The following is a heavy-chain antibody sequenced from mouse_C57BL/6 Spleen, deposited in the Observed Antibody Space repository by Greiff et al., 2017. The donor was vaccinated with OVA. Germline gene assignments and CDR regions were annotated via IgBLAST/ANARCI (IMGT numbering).Heavy chain of an antibody. CDR3: ARKLGRGPHDY. J-gene: IGHJ2*01. CDR2: IDPSDSYP. Sequence: QVQLQQPGAELVMPGASVKLSCKASGYTFTSYWMHWVKQRPGQGLEWIGEIDPSDSYPNYNQKFKGKSTLTVDKSSSTAYMQLSSLTSEDSAVYYCARKLGRGPHDYWGQGTTLTVSS. CDR1: GYTFTSYW. D-gene: IGHD4-1*01. V-gene: IGHV1-69*01.